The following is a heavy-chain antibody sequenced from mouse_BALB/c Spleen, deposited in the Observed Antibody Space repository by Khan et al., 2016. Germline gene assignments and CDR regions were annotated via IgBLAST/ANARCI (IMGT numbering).Heavy chain of an antibody. V-gene: IGHV5-6-5*01. CDR1: GFTFSSYA. CDR2: ISSGGST. D-gene: IGHD2-2*01. CDR3: AREDYGNDGDYFDY. Sequence: EVELVESGGGLVKPGGSLKLSCAASGFTFSSYAMSWVRQTPEKRLEWVASISSGGSTYYPDSVKGRFTISRDNARNILNLQMSSLRSEDTAIYYCAREDYGNDGDYFDYWGQGTTLTVSS. J-gene: IGHJ2*01.